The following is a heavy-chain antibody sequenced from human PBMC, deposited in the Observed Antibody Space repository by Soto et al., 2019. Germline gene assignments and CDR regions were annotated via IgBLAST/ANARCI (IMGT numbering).Heavy chain of an antibody. J-gene: IGHJ6*02. V-gene: IGHV4-4*02. CDR1: GGSISSSNW. CDR2: IYHSGST. Sequence: QVQLQESGPGLVKPSGTLSLTCAVSGGSISSSNWWSWVRQPPGKGLEWIGEIYHSGSTNYNPSLKRRVTKSVDKSKNQCSLKLSSVTAADTAVYYCARVVGGYYYGMDVWGQGTTVTVSS. CDR3: ARVVGGYYYGMDV. D-gene: IGHD2-2*01.